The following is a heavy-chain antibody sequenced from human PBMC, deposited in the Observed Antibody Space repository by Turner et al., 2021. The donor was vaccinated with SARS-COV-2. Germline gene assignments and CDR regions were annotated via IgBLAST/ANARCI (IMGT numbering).Heavy chain of an antibody. Sequence: EVQLVQSGAEVKKPGESLRISCKGSGNSFTSYWITWVRQMPGKGLEWMGRIDPSDSYTNYIPSFQGHVTISADKSISTAYLQWSSLKASDTAMYYCATSGYLSTNWFDPWGQGTLVTVSS. V-gene: IGHV5-10-1*03. CDR1: GNSFTSYW. CDR3: ATSGYLSTNWFDP. CDR2: IDPSDSYT. D-gene: IGHD3-22*01. J-gene: IGHJ5*02.